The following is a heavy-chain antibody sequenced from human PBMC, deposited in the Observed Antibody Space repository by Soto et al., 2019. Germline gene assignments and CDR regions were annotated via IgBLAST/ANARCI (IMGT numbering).Heavy chain of an antibody. V-gene: IGHV3-9*01. Sequence: VQLVESGGGLVQPGRSLRLSCAAYGFTFDDYAMHWVRQAPGKGLEWVSGISWNSGSIGYADSVKGRFTISRDNAKNSLYLQMNSLRAEDTALYYCAKDRALVLSFYFDYWGQGTLVTVSS. J-gene: IGHJ4*02. CDR1: GFTFDDYA. CDR3: AKDRALVLSFYFDY. D-gene: IGHD6-13*01. CDR2: ISWNSGSI.